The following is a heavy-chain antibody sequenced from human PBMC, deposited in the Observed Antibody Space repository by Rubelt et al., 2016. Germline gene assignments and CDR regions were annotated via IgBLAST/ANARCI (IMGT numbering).Heavy chain of an antibody. CDR2: VSAFNGNT. CDR1: GYTFTNYD. J-gene: IGHJ4*02. CDR3: ARDEPYSSSWYDY. V-gene: IGHV1-18*01. Sequence: QVQLVQSGAEVKKPGASVKVSCKASGYTFTNYDITWVRPAPGQGLEWMGWVSAFNGNTNYAQKFQERVSMTTETSTSAAYMDLRSLRSDDTAVYYCARDEPYSSSWYDYWGQGTLVTVSS. D-gene: IGHD6-13*01.